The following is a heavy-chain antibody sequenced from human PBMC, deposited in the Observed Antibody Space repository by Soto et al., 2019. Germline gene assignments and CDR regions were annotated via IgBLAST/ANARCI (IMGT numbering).Heavy chain of an antibody. Sequence: EVQLLESGGGLVQPGGSLRLSCVASGFTLSSYPRTWFPQAPGKGLGWVSAISGSGGSTYYADSVKGRFTISRDNSKNTLYLQMNSLRAEDTAVYYCAKDYGDGYFDYWGQGTLVTVSS. D-gene: IGHD4-17*01. V-gene: IGHV3-23*01. CDR1: GFTLSSYP. CDR3: AKDYGDGYFDY. CDR2: ISGSGGST. J-gene: IGHJ4*02.